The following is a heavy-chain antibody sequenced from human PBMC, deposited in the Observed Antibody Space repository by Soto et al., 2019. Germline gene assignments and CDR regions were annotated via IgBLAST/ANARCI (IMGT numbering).Heavy chain of an antibody. V-gene: IGHV3-13*01. D-gene: IGHD3-22*01. CDR2: IGTAGDT. J-gene: IGHJ4*02. CDR1: GFNFSSYD. Sequence: GGSLRLSCAASGFNFSSYDMHWVRQATGKGLEWVSAIGTAGDTYYPGSVKGRFTISRENAKNSLYLQMNSLRAEDTAVYYCAREQYYYDSSGTIGYWGQGALVTVSS. CDR3: AREQYYYDSSGTIGY.